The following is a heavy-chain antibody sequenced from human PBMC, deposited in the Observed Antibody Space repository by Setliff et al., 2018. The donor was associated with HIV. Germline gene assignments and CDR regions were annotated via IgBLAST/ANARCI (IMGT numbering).Heavy chain of an antibody. Sequence: ASVKVSCKASGFIFTDYQIHWVRQAPGQGLEWLGRFNPNSGVTNSPQKFQGRVTMTRDTSINTAYMELSRLTSDDTAFYYCAREPTGDFWSGYSSRGLDYWGRGTLVTVSS. CDR2: FNPNSGVT. J-gene: IGHJ4*02. V-gene: IGHV1-2*06. CDR3: AREPTGDFWSGYSSRGLDY. CDR1: GFIFTDYQ. D-gene: IGHD3-3*01.